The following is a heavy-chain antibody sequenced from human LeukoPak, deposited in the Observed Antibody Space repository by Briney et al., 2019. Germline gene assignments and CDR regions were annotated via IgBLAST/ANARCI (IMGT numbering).Heavy chain of an antibody. V-gene: IGHV5-51*01. Sequence: GESLKISCKGSGYSFTNYWIGWVRQMPGKGLEWMGMFYPGDSTLRYSPSFRGQVTISVDKSISTAYLQWSSLRASDSAMYYCARHRGDLANNDWYEEVNWGQGTLVTVSS. CDR1: GYSFTNYW. J-gene: IGHJ4*02. CDR3: ARHRGDLANNDWYEEVN. CDR2: FYPGDSTL. D-gene: IGHD3-9*01.